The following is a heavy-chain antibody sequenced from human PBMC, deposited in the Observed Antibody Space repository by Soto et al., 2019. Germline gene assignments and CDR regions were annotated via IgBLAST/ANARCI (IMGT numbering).Heavy chain of an antibody. V-gene: IGHV1-69*02. J-gene: IGHJ4*02. Sequence: QVQLVQSGAEVKKPGSSVKVSCKASGGTFSSYTISWVRQAPGQGLEWMGRIIPILGIANYAQKFQGRVTITEDKSTTTAYMGPSSLRSEDTAVYSCAALNRGFWYNLFDYWGQGTLVTVSS. CDR1: GGTFSSYT. D-gene: IGHD1-20*01. CDR3: AALNRGFWYNLFDY. CDR2: IIPILGIA.